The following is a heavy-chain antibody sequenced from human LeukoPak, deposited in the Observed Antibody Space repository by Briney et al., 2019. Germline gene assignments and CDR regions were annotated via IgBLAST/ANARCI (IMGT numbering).Heavy chain of an antibody. CDR3: VKDLLQWYKFDS. Sequence: PGGSLRLSCAASGFTFSSYGMSWVRQAPGKGLEWVSFVRYDGKNQYHADSVKGRFTVSRDNSKKTVSLQMHSLRREDTAVYYCVKDLLQWYKFDSWGQGTLVIVSS. J-gene: IGHJ4*02. V-gene: IGHV3-30*02. CDR1: GFTFSSYG. D-gene: IGHD4-23*01. CDR2: VRYDGKNQ.